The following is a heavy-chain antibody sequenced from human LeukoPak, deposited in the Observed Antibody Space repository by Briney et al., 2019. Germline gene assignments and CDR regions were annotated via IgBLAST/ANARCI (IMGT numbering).Heavy chain of an antibody. V-gene: IGHV4-4*07. D-gene: IGHD1-26*01. CDR3: ARESGNYYYNYFDS. CDR2: IYTSGST. J-gene: IGHJ4*02. Sequence: SETLSLTCTVSAVSISSYYWSWIRQPAGKGLEWIGRIYTSGSTNYNPSLKSRVTMSVDTSKNQFSLNLSSVTAADTAVYYCARESGNYYYNYFDSWGQGTLVTVSS. CDR1: AVSISSYY.